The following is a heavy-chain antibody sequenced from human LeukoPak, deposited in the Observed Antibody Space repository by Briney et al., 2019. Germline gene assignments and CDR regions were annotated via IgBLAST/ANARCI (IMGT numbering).Heavy chain of an antibody. CDR3: ARKYSSSWYDALDI. CDR2: IYHSGST. D-gene: IGHD6-13*01. Sequence: SETLSLTCTVSGGSISSGGYYWSWIRQPPGKGLEWIGYIYHSGSTYHNPSLKSRVTISVDRSKNQFSLKLNSVTPDDTAVYYCARKYSSSWYDALDIWGQGTMVTVSS. CDR1: GGSISSGGYY. J-gene: IGHJ3*02. V-gene: IGHV4-30-2*01.